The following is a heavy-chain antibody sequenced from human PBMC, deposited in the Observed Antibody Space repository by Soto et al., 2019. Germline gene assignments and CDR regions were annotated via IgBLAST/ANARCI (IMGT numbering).Heavy chain of an antibody. D-gene: IGHD3-22*01. CDR3: ATPGDSSGYYYEFVY. V-gene: IGHV1-69*01. J-gene: IGHJ4*02. CDR1: GGTFSSYA. CDR2: IIPIFGTA. Sequence: QGQLVQSGAEVKKPGSSVKVSCKAAGGTFSSYAISWVRQAPGQGLAWMGGIIPIFGTAHYAQKFQGRVTITADESTSTAYMELSSLRSEDTAVYYCATPGDSSGYYYEFVYWGQGTLVTVSS.